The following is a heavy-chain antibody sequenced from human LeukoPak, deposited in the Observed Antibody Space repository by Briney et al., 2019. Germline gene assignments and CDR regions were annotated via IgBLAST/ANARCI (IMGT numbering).Heavy chain of an antibody. CDR2: IYHSGST. CDR1: GYSISSGYY. Sequence: SETLSLTCAVSGYSISSGYYWGWIRQPPGKGLEWIGSIYHSGSTYYNPSLKSRVTISVDTSTNQFSLKLSSVTAADTAVYYCARGITIFGVVNNWFDPWGQGTLVTVSS. J-gene: IGHJ5*02. D-gene: IGHD3-3*01. CDR3: ARGITIFGVVNNWFDP. V-gene: IGHV4-38-2*01.